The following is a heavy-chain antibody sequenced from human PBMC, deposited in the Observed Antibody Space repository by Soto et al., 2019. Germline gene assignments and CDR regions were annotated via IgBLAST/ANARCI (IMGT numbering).Heavy chain of an antibody. D-gene: IGHD2-8*01. CDR1: GFTFSSYG. Sequence: PGGSLRLSCAASGFTFSSYGMHWVRQAPGKGLEWVAVIWYDGSNKYYADSVKGRFTISRDNSKNTLYLQMNSLRAEDTAVYYCARGSYCTNGVCYGGLYYYYYGMDVWGQGTTVTVSS. J-gene: IGHJ6*02. CDR3: ARGSYCTNGVCYGGLYYYYYGMDV. CDR2: IWYDGSNK. V-gene: IGHV3-33*01.